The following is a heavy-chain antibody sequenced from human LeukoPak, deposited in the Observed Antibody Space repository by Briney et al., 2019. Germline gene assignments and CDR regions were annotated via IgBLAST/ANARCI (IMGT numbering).Heavy chain of an antibody. CDR1: GFSFSSYG. J-gene: IGHJ6*02. V-gene: IGHV3-33*08. Sequence: GRSLRLSCAASGFSFSSYGMHWVRQAPGKGLEWVAIVSNDGSTKYYADSVKGRFTISRDNSKNTLYLQMDSLTTEDTAVYYCSRGPTQQWLYSGTDVWGQGTTVIVSS. D-gene: IGHD5-18*01. CDR3: SRGPTQQWLYSGTDV. CDR2: VSNDGSTK.